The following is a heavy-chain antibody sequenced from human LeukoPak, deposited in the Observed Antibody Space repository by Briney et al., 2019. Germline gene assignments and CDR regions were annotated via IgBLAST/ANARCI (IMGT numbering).Heavy chain of an antibody. CDR3: ARVSYCSSTSCFDY. Sequence: ASLKVSCKASGYTFTGYYMHWVRQAPGQGLEWMGWINPDSGGTNYAQKFQGRVTMTRDTSISTAYMELSRLRSDDTAVYYCARVSYCSSTSCFDYWGQGTLVTVSS. D-gene: IGHD2-2*01. CDR2: INPDSGGT. V-gene: IGHV1-2*02. J-gene: IGHJ4*02. CDR1: GYTFTGYY.